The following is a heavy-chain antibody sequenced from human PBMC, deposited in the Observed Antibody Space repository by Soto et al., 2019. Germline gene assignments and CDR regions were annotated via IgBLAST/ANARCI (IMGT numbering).Heavy chain of an antibody. D-gene: IGHD6-13*01. CDR2: IKQDGSEK. CDR3: AGESNLLACWYY. J-gene: IGHJ4*02. Sequence: GGSLRLSCAASGFTFSSYWMSWVRQAPGKGLEWGANIKQDGSEKFSVDYVKGRFTISRDNAKNSLYLQMNSPRAEATAVYYCAGESNLLACWYYWGQGTLVTVSS. V-gene: IGHV3-7*01. CDR1: GFTFSSYW.